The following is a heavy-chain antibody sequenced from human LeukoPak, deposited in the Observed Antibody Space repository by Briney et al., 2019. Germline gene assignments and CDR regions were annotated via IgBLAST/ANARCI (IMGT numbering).Heavy chain of an antibody. J-gene: IGHJ4*02. CDR2: ISYDGSKK. CDR1: GFTFSSYG. CDR3: AKVERGYSSL. Sequence: GGSLRLSCAASGFTFSSYGMDWVRQSPGKVLEWVAVISYDGSKKYYADSVKGRFTISRDNSKNTLYLQMNSLRAEDTAVYYCAKVERGYSSLWGQGTLVTVSS. V-gene: IGHV3-30*18. D-gene: IGHD6-19*01.